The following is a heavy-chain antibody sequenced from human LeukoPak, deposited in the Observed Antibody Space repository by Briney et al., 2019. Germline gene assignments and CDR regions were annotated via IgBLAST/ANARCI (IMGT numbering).Heavy chain of an antibody. CDR1: GFIFSSYS. J-gene: IGHJ4*02. CDR3: ARDGGSSWSYFDY. CDR2: ISSSSSTI. Sequence: PGGSLRLSCAASGFIFSSYSINWVRQAPGKGLXXXXXISSSSSTIYXXXSVKGXFTISRDNAKNSLYLQMNSLRDEDTAVYYCARDGGSSWSYFDYWGQGTLVTVSS. V-gene: IGHV3-48*02. D-gene: IGHD6-13*01.